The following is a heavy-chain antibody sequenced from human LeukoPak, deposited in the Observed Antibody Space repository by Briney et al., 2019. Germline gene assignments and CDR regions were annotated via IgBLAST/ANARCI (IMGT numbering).Heavy chain of an antibody. Sequence: QAGGSLRLSCAASGFPFSDYGMYWVRQAPGKGLEWLAVISHDGSNKYYAESVKGRITISRDNSMNTLYLQMHSLRAEDTAVYYCAKVRWGSDNALDSWGQGTLVTGSS. D-gene: IGHD3-16*01. J-gene: IGHJ4*02. CDR3: AKVRWGSDNALDS. CDR1: GFPFSDYG. V-gene: IGHV3-30*18. CDR2: ISHDGSNK.